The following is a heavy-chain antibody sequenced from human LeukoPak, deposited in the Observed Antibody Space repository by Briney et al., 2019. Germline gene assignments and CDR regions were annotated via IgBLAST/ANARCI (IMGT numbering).Heavy chain of an antibody. CDR3: ARDRGYCRGGRCYSNYFDL. D-gene: IGHD2-15*01. J-gene: IGHJ4*02. V-gene: IGHV3-33*01. CDR2: TWSDGSDY. Sequence: GGSLRLSCAASGFTFSSFGMHWVRQAPGKGLEWVALTWSDGSDYFYPDSVKGRFTISRDNSKNTVYLQMNSLRDEDTAVYSCARDRGYCRGGRCYSNYFDLWGQGTLVTVSS. CDR1: GFTFSSFG.